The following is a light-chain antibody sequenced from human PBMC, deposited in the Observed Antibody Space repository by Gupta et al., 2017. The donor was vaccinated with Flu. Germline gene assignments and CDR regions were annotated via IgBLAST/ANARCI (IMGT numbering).Light chain of an antibody. CDR1: SGHSSYA. Sequence: QLVLTQSPSASASLGASVKLTCTLSSGHSSYAIAWHQQQPEKGHRYLMKLNSDGSHSKGDGIPDRFSGSSSGAERYLTISSLQSEDEADYYCQTWGTGIQVFGGGTKLTV. V-gene: IGLV4-69*01. CDR2: LNSDGSH. J-gene: IGLJ3*02. CDR3: QTWGTGIQV.